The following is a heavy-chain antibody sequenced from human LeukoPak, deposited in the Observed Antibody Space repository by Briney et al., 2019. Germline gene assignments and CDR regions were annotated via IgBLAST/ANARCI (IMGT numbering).Heavy chain of an antibody. CDR3: AKVRTRWTMVRGVPYMDV. Sequence: GGSLRLSCAASGFTFSNYWMSWVRQAPGKGLEWVANIKQDGSEKYYVDSVKGRFTISRDNSKNTLYLQMNSLRAEDTAVYYCAKVRTRWTMVRGVPYMDVWGKGTTVTVSS. J-gene: IGHJ6*03. CDR1: GFTFSNYW. CDR2: IKQDGSEK. V-gene: IGHV3-7*03. D-gene: IGHD3-10*01.